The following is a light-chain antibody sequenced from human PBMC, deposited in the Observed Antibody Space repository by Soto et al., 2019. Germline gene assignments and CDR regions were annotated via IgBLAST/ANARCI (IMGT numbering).Light chain of an antibody. V-gene: IGLV2-14*01. CDR2: EVS. CDR3: SSYTSSSTTLV. Sequence: QSALTQPASVSGSPGQSITISCTGTSSDVGGYNYVSWYQQHPGKAPKLMIYEVSNRPSGVSNRFSGSKSGNTASLPISGLQAEDEADYYCSSYTSSSTTLVFGGGTKLPVL. CDR1: SSDVGGYNY. J-gene: IGLJ3*02.